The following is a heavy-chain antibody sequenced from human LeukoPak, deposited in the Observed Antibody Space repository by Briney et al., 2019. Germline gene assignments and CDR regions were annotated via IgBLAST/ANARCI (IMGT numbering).Heavy chain of an antibody. CDR1: GFTFSSYW. J-gene: IGHJ4*02. V-gene: IGHV3-7*01. CDR3: AREPSYYDILTGYYKEYYFDY. CDR2: IKQDGSEK. Sequence: GGSLRLSCAASGFTFSSYWISWVRQAPGKGLEWVANIKQDGSEKYYVDSVKGRFTISRDNAKNSLYLQMNSLRAEDTAVYYCAREPSYYDILTGYYKEYYFDYWGQGTLVTVSS. D-gene: IGHD3-9*01.